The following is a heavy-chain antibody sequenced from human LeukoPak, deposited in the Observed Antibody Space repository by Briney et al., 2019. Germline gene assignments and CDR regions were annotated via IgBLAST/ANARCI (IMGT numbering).Heavy chain of an antibody. CDR2: IYYSGST. D-gene: IGHD6-13*01. Sequence: SETLSLTCTVSGGSISSGGYYWSWIRQHPGKGLEWIGYIYYSGSTYYNPSLKSRVTISVDTSKNQFSLKLSSVTAADTAVYYCARRIAAAQKEETGHFDYWGQGTLVTVSS. CDR1: GGSISSGGYY. V-gene: IGHV4-31*03. J-gene: IGHJ4*02. CDR3: ARRIAAAQKEETGHFDY.